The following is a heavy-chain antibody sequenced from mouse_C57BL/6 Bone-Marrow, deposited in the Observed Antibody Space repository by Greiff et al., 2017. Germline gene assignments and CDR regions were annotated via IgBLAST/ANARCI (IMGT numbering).Heavy chain of an antibody. CDR3: AKRGRVGATEYVDV. Sequence: QVQLKESGPGLVPPSQSLSIPCTVSGFSLTSYGVHWVRQSPGKGLEWLGVIWGGGSTAYYAALMSRLRIAKDNSKSPVFFKMSSLQADDTAIYYGAKRGRVGATEYVDVWGTETTVTVSS. J-gene: IGHJ1*03. CDR1: GFSLTSYG. CDR2: IWGGGST. V-gene: IGHV2-5*01. D-gene: IGHD1-1*01.